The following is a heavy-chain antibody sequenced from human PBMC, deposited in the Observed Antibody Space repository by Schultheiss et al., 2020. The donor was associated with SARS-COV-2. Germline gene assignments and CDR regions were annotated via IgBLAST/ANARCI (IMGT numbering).Heavy chain of an antibody. Sequence: SETLSLTCTVSGGSISSYYWSWIRQPPGKGLEWIGYIYYSGSTYYNPSLKSLVTISVDTSKNQFSLQLNSVTVADTAVYYCARLGYSYGYLDYWGQGTLVTVSS. CDR1: GGSISSYY. CDR3: ARLGYSYGYLDY. CDR2: IYYSGST. D-gene: IGHD5-18*01. V-gene: IGHV4-59*08. J-gene: IGHJ4*02.